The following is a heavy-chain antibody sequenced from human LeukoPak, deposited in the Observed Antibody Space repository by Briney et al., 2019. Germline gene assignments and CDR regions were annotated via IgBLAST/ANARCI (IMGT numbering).Heavy chain of an antibody. V-gene: IGHV3-48*03. CDR3: ARYYGSGSFDY. CDR1: GFTFSSYE. Sequence: GGSLRLSCAASGFTFSSYEMNWVRQAPGKGLEWVSYISSSGSTIYYADSVKGRFTISRDNAKNSLYLQMNSLRAEDTAVYYCARYYGSGSFDYWGQGILVTVSS. D-gene: IGHD3-10*01. J-gene: IGHJ4*02. CDR2: ISSSGSTI.